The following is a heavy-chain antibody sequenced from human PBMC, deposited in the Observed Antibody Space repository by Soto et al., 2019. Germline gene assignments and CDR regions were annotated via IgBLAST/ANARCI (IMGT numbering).Heavy chain of an antibody. D-gene: IGHD1-26*01. CDR3: AMGRSYYYYYGVDV. J-gene: IGHJ6*02. CDR1: GFTFSSCA. Sequence: EVQLLESGGGLVQPGGSLRLSCAASGFTFSSCAMGWVRQAPGKGLEWVSDIIDSGASTYYADSVKGRFTISRDNSKMTLYLQMSSLRAEDTALYCCAMGRSYYYYYGVDVWGQGTTVTVSS. V-gene: IGHV3-23*01. CDR2: IIDSGAST.